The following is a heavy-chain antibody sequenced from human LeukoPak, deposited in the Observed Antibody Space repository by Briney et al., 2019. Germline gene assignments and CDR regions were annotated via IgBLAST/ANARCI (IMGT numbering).Heavy chain of an antibody. CDR2: IIPIFGTA. V-gene: IGHV1-69*01. D-gene: IGHD2-8*01. Sequence: ASVKVSCKASGGTFSSYAISWVRQAPGQGLEWMGGIIPIFGTANYAQKFQSRVTITADESTSTAYMELSSLRSEDTAVYYCASIRRCTNGVCYKGPSTLYYYYGMDVWGQGTTVTVSS. CDR3: ASIRRCTNGVCYKGPSTLYYYYGMDV. J-gene: IGHJ6*02. CDR1: GGTFSSYA.